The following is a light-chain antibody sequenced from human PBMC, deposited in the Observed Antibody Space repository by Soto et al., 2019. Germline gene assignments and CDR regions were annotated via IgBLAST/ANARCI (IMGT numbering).Light chain of an antibody. Sequence: QSVLTQPPSVSGAPGQRVTISCTGRSSNIGAGYDVHWYQQVPGRAPKLLIYGNNNRPSGVPDRFSGSKSGTSASLAITGLRAEDEADYYCQSYDDSLHGSLVFGGGTKLTVL. CDR2: GNN. J-gene: IGLJ3*02. CDR1: SSNIGAGYD. CDR3: QSYDDSLHGSLV. V-gene: IGLV1-40*01.